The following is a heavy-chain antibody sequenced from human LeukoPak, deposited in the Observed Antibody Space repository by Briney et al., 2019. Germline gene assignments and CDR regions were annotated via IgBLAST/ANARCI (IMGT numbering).Heavy chain of an antibody. CDR3: ARGGILLWFGDGRGWFDP. J-gene: IGHJ5*02. CDR1: GGSFSGYY. Sequence: SETLSLTCAVYGGSFSGYYWSWIRQPPGKGLEWIGEINHSGSTNYNPSLKSRVTISVDTSKNQISLKLSSVTAADTAVYYCARGGILLWFGDGRGWFDPWGQGTLVTVSS. V-gene: IGHV4-34*01. D-gene: IGHD3-10*01. CDR2: INHSGST.